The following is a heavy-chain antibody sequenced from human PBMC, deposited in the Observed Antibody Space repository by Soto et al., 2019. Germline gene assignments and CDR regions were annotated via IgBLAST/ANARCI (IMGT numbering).Heavy chain of an antibody. J-gene: IGHJ4*02. Sequence: EVQLVESGGGVVQPGESLRLSCAASGFTFSNHWINWIRQTPGRGLEWLAVIKPDGSEKYYVDSVKGRFTVSRDNAMNSAYLQINSLKVDDAAVYCCAKARYMDYWGQGTLVTVSS. CDR2: IKPDGSEK. V-gene: IGHV3-7*04. D-gene: IGHD1-20*01. CDR1: GFTFSNHW. CDR3: AKARYMDY.